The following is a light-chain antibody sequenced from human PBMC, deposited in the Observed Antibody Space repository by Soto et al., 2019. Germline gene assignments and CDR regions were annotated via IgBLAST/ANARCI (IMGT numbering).Light chain of an antibody. V-gene: IGKV1-27*01. CDR3: QKYTSAPKP. Sequence: DIQMTQSPSSLSASVGDRVTITCRASQDIRNYLAWYQQKPGKAPKLLISAASILQSGVPSRFSGSGSGTHFTLTISRLQPEDVATYYCQKYTSAPKPFGQGTKVDLK. J-gene: IGKJ1*01. CDR1: QDIRNY. CDR2: AAS.